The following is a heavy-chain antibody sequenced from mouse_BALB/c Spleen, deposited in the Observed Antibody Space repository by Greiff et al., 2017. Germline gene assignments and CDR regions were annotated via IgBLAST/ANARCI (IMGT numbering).Heavy chain of an antibody. V-gene: IGHV1S81*02. CDR1: GYTFTSYY. CDR2: INPSNGGT. J-gene: IGHJ4*01. CDR3: TRRRNGGYYAMDY. Sequence: QVQLKQSGAELVKPGASVKLSCKASGYTFTSYYMYWVKQRPGQGLEWIGGINPSNGGTNFNEKFKSKATLTVDKSSSTAYMQLSSLTSEDSAVYYCTRRRNGGYYAMDYWGQGTSVTVSS.